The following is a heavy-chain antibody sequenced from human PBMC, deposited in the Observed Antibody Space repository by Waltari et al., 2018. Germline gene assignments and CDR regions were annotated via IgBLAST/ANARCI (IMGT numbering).Heavy chain of an antibody. CDR3: ARRARLNYDSSGIYYYYYMDV. V-gene: IGHV4-59*01. J-gene: IGHJ6*03. CDR2: IYYSGST. D-gene: IGHD3-22*01. Sequence: QVQLQESGPGLVKPSETLSLTCTVSGGSISSYYWSWIRQPPGKGLEWIGYIYYSGSTNDNPSRKSRVTISVDTSKNQFSLKLSSVTAADTAVYYCARRARLNYDSSGIYYYYYMDVWGKGTTVTVSS. CDR1: GGSISSYY.